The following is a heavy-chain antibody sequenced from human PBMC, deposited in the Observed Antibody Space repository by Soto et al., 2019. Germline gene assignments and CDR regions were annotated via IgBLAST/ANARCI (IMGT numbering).Heavy chain of an antibody. D-gene: IGHD3-3*01. V-gene: IGHV3-11*01. CDR1: GFTFSDYY. CDR2: ISSSGSTI. CDR3: ARVRYEFWRGYYGMDV. J-gene: IGHJ6*02. Sequence: SLRLSCAASGFTFSDYYMSWIRQAPGKGLEWVSYISSSGSTIYYADSVKGRFTISRDNAKNSLYLQMNSLRAEDTAVYYCARVRYEFWRGYYGMDVWGQGTTVTVSS.